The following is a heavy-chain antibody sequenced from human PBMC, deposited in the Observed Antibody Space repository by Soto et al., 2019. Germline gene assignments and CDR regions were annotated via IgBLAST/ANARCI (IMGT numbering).Heavy chain of an antibody. J-gene: IGHJ4*02. V-gene: IGHV2-5*02. CDR1: GFSLSTSGVG. CDR2: IYWDDDK. CDR3: AHRRPHGSGSYYTS. Sequence: QITLKESGPPLVKPTQTLTLTCTFSGFSLSTSGVGVGWIRQPPGKALEWLALIYWDDDKRYSPSLKSRLTTPNDTSNNQAVLTMTSMHPVDTAPYYCAHRRPHGSGSYYTSWGQGALVTASS. D-gene: IGHD3-10*01.